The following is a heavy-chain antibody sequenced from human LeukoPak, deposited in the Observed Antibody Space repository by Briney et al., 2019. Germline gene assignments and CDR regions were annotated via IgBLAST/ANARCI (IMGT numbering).Heavy chain of an antibody. CDR3: ARSSTSDESSLSYFDY. V-gene: IGHV4-34*01. J-gene: IGHJ4*02. CDR1: GGSISSYY. D-gene: IGHD2-2*01. Sequence: PSETLSLTCTVSGGSISSYYWSWIRQPPGKGLEWIGEINHSGSTNYNPSLKSRVTISVDTSKNQFSLKLSSVTAADTAVYYCARSSTSDESSLSYFDYWGQGTLVTVSS. CDR2: INHSGST.